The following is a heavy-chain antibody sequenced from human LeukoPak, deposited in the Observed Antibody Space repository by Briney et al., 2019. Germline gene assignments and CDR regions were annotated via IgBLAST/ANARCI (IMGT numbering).Heavy chain of an antibody. CDR3: ARDGLASIGLDM. CDR1: GFTLTGYG. D-gene: IGHD5-24*01. Sequence: GRSLRLSCAASGFTLTGYGMHWVRQAPGKGLGWVAVIWYDGNNKYYVDSVEGRFTISRDTSKNTLYLQMNSLRGEDTAIYYCARDGLASIGLDMWGQGTVVTVSS. J-gene: IGHJ3*02. CDR2: IWYDGNNK. V-gene: IGHV3-33*01.